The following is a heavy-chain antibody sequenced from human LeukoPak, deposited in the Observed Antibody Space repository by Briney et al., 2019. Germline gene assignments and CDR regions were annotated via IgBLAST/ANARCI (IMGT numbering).Heavy chain of an antibody. Sequence: GGSLRLSCAASGFTFSSYAMSWVRQAPGKGLEWVSAISGSGGSTYYADSVKGRFTISRDNSKNTLYLQMNSLRAEDTAVYYCATKPAAPGGGYWGQGTLVTVSS. CDR1: GFTFSSYA. D-gene: IGHD6-13*01. V-gene: IGHV3-23*01. J-gene: IGHJ4*02. CDR3: ATKPAAPGGGY. CDR2: ISGSGGST.